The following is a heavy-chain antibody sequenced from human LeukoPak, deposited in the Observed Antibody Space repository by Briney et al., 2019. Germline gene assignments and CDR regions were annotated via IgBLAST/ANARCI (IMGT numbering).Heavy chain of an antibody. Sequence: SETLSPTCAVYGGSFSDYYWSWIRQPPGKGLEWIGEINHSGSTNYNPSLKSRVTISVDTSKNQISLKLSSVTAADTAVYYCARGGEIVVVVAATRNYYYYMDVWGKGTTVTVSS. CDR3: ARGGEIVVVVAATRNYYYYMDV. V-gene: IGHV4-34*01. D-gene: IGHD2-15*01. CDR2: INHSGST. J-gene: IGHJ6*03. CDR1: GGSFSDYY.